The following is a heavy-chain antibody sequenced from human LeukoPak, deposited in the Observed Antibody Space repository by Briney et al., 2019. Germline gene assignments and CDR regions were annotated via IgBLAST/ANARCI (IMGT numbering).Heavy chain of an antibody. V-gene: IGHV1-69*13. CDR1: GGTFSSYA. D-gene: IGHD2-15*01. Sequence: SVTVSCKASGGTFSSYAISWVRQAPGQGLEWMGGIIPMFGTANYPQKFQGRVTITADESTSTAYMELSSLRSEDTGVYYCARDRDWCESGRYSPDCGMDVWGKGTTVTVSS. CDR2: IIPMFGTA. J-gene: IGHJ6*04. CDR3: ARDRDWCESGRYSPDCGMDV.